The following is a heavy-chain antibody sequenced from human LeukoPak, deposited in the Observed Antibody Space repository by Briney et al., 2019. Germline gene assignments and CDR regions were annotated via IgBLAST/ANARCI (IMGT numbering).Heavy chain of an antibody. CDR2: MNPNSGNT. CDR3: AQQNWNYEIDI. CDR1: GGTFSSYA. Sequence: ASVKVSCKASGGTFSSYAINWVRQATGQGLEWMGWMNPNSGNTGYAQKFQGRVTITRNTSISTAYMELSSLRSEDTAVYYCAQQNWNYEIDIWGQGTMVTVSS. V-gene: IGHV1-8*03. D-gene: IGHD1-7*01. J-gene: IGHJ3*02.